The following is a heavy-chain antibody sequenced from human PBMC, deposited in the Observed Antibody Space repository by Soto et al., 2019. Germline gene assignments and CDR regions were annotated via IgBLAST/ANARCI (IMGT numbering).Heavy chain of an antibody. CDR1: GFNFKAYA. D-gene: IGHD6-6*01. CDR2: ITATDGKT. V-gene: IGHV3-23*01. CDR3: AKDEGTSSTVFDY. J-gene: IGHJ4*02. Sequence: PGGSLRLSCVASGFNFKAYAMGWVRQAPGKGLEWVSSITATDGKTYYADSVRGRFTISRDNSKNSLFLQMNGLRPEDSALYYCAKDEGTSSTVFDYWGQGTLVTVYS.